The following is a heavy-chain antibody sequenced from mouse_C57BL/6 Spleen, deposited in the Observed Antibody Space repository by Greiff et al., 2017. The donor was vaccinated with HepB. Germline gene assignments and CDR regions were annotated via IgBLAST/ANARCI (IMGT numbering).Heavy chain of an antibody. CDR3: ARCRIYYDYDDAMDY. CDR2: IYPRDGST. CDR1: GYTFTDHT. J-gene: IGHJ4*01. D-gene: IGHD2-4*01. V-gene: IGHV1-78*01. Sequence: LVESDAELVKPGASVKISCKVSGYTFTDHTIHWMKQRPEQGLEWIGYIYPRDGSTKYNEKFKGKATLTADKSSSTAYMQLNSLTSEDSAVYFCARCRIYYDYDDAMDYWGQGTSVTVSS.